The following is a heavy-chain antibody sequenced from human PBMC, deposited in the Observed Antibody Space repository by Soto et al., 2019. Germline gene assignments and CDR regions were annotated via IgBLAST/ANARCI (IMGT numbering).Heavy chain of an antibody. Sequence: ASVKVSCKASGYTFASYGISWVRQAPGQGLEYMGWIDSNNGNTDYVQKFQGRVTMTTDTSTTTTYMELRGLRSDDTALYYCARVAVARLWYFDYWGAGTMVTGSS. J-gene: IGHJ4*02. CDR3: ARVAVARLWYFDY. CDR1: GYTFASYG. CDR2: IDSNNGNT. V-gene: IGHV1-18*04. D-gene: IGHD2-21*01.